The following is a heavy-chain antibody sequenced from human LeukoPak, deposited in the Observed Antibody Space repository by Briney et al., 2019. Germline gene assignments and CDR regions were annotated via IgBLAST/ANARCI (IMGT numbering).Heavy chain of an antibody. J-gene: IGHJ4*02. D-gene: IGHD3-10*01. CDR2: ISGSGDST. Sequence: GGSLRLSCAASGFTFSNYDMSWVRQAPGKGLEWVSAISGSGDSTYYADSVKGRFTISRDNSKNTLYLDMDSLRAEDTALYYCAKDGHITMVRGVIISPGYWGQGTLVTVSS. V-gene: IGHV3-23*01. CDR1: GFTFSNYD. CDR3: AKDGHITMVRGVIISPGY.